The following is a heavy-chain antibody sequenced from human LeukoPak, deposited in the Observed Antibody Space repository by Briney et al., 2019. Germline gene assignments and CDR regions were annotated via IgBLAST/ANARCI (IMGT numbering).Heavy chain of an antibody. Sequence: GGSLRLSCAASGFTFSSYGMHWVRQAPGKGLEWVAVIWYDGSNKYYADSVKGRFTISRDNSKNTPYLQMNSLGAEDTAVYYCARDHVYYGSGSPIPLDYWGQGTLVTVSS. CDR3: ARDHVYYGSGSPIPLDY. CDR2: IWYDGSNK. J-gene: IGHJ4*02. CDR1: GFTFSSYG. V-gene: IGHV3-33*01. D-gene: IGHD3-10*01.